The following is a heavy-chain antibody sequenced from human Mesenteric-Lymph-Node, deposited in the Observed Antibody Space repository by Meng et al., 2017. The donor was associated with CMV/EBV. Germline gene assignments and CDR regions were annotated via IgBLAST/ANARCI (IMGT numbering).Heavy chain of an antibody. J-gene: IGHJ1*01. CDR2: ISAYNGNT. V-gene: IGHV1-18*01. Sequence: ASVKVSCKASGYTFTSYGISWVRQAPGQGLEWMGWISAYNGNTNYAQKLQGRVTMTRNTSIITAYMELSSLKSEDTAVYYCATITILGDGQYFQHWGQGTLVTVSS. CDR3: ATITILGDGQYFQH. D-gene: IGHD3-3*01. CDR1: GYTFTSYG.